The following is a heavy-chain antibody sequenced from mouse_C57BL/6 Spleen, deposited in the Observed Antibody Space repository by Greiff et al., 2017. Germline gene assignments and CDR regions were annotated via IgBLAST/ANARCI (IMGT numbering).Heavy chain of an antibody. J-gene: IGHJ2*01. Sequence: QVHVKQPGAELVRPGSSVKLSCKASGYTFTSYWMHWVKQRPIQGLEWIGNIDPSDSETHYNQKFKDKATLTVDKSSSTAYMQLSSLTSEDSAVYYCARGATVVAPDYWGQGTTLTVSS. D-gene: IGHD1-1*01. CDR1: GYTFTSYW. CDR3: ARGATVVAPDY. CDR2: IDPSDSET. V-gene: IGHV1-52*01.